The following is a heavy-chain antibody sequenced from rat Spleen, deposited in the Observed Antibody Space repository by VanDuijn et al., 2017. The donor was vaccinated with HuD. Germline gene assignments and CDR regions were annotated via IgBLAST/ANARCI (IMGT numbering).Heavy chain of an antibody. D-gene: IGHD1-3*01. CDR3: TRDLLNYGNYVFAY. J-gene: IGHJ2*01. CDR2: ISYDGSST. Sequence: EVQLVESGGGLVQPGRSLKLSCAASGFTFSDYYMAWVRQAPTKGLEWVATISYDGSSTYYRDSLKGRFTISRDNAKSTLYLQMNSLRSEDTATYYCTRDLLNYGNYVFAYWGQGVMVTVSS. V-gene: IGHV5-29*01. CDR1: GFTFSDYY.